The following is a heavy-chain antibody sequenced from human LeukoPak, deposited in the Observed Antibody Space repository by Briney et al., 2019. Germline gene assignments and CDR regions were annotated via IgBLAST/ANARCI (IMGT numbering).Heavy chain of an antibody. J-gene: IGHJ4*02. V-gene: IGHV4-4*07. Sequence: PSETLSLTCTVSGGSISSYYRSWIRQPAGKGLEWIGRIYTSGSTNYNPSRKSRVTMSVDTSKNQFSLKLSSVTAADTAVYYCAGIAVAGTEYDYWGQGTLVTVSS. CDR3: AGIAVAGTEYDY. CDR1: GGSISSYY. D-gene: IGHD6-19*01. CDR2: IYTSGST.